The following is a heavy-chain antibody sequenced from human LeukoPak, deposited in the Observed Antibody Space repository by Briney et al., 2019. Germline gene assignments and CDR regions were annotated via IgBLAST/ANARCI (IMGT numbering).Heavy chain of an antibody. J-gene: IGHJ4*02. Sequence: SETLSLTCAAYGGSFSGYYWSWIRQPPGKGLEWIGEINHSGSTNYNPSLKSRVTISVDTSKNQFSLKLSSVTAADTAVYYCASKPQIGYSSGWYNYWGQGTLVTVSS. CDR3: ASKPQIGYSSGWYNY. CDR1: GGSFSGYY. CDR2: INHSGST. D-gene: IGHD6-19*01. V-gene: IGHV4-34*01.